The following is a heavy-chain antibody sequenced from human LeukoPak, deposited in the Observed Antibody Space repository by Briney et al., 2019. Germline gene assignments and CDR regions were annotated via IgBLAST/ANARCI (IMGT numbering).Heavy chain of an antibody. CDR3: ARDGSAVAGVGGFDY. D-gene: IGHD6-19*01. V-gene: IGHV1-69*05. J-gene: IGHJ4*02. Sequence: SVKVSCKASGGTFSSYAISWVRQAPGQGLEWMGGIIPIFGTANYAQKFQGRVTITTDESTSTAYMELSSLRSEDTAVYYCARDGSAVAGVGGFDYWGQGTLVTVSS. CDR2: IIPIFGTA. CDR1: GGTFSSYA.